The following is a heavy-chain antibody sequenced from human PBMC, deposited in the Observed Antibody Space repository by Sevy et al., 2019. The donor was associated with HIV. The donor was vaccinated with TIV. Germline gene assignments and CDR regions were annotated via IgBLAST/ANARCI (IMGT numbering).Heavy chain of an antibody. D-gene: IGHD3-3*01. V-gene: IGHV3-30*18. J-gene: IGHJ6*02. CDR2: ISYDGSNK. CDR3: AKGYDFWSGYYTEMYGMDV. CDR1: GFTFSSYG. Sequence: GGSLRLSCAASGFTFSSYGMHWVRQAPGKGLEWVAVISYDGSNKYYADSVKGRFTISRDNSKNTLYLQMNSLRAEDRAVYYCAKGYDFWSGYYTEMYGMDVWGQGTTVTVSS.